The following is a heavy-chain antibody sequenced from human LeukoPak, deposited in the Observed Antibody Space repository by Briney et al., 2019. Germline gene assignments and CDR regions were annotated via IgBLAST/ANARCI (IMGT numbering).Heavy chain of an antibody. V-gene: IGHV4-59*11. CDR3: AREWMTSDYCSSTSCLGTDTYNWFDP. J-gene: IGHJ5*02. D-gene: IGHD2-2*01. CDR1: GGSLSSHY. CDR2: IYYSGST. Sequence: SETLSLTCTVSGGSLSSHYWSWIRQPPGKGLEWIGYIYYSGSTNYNPSLKSRVTISVDTSKNQFSLKLSSVTAADTDVYYCAREWMTSDYCSSTSCLGTDTYNWFDPWGQGTLVTVSS.